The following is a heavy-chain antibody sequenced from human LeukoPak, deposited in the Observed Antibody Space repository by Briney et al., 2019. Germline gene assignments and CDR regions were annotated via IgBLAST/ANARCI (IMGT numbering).Heavy chain of an antibody. CDR2: IHYTGST. CDR1: GGSISSYY. Sequence: SETLSLTCTVSGGSISSYYWSWIRQPPGKGLECIGYIHYTGSTNYNPSLKSRVTISVDTSKNQFSLKLNSLTAADTAVYYCARGGYYGSGNDFRFDPWGQGTLVTVSS. D-gene: IGHD3-10*01. CDR3: ARGGYYGSGNDFRFDP. V-gene: IGHV4-59*01. J-gene: IGHJ5*02.